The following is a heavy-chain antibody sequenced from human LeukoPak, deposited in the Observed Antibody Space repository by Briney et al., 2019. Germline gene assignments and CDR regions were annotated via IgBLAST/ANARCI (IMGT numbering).Heavy chain of an antibody. J-gene: IGHJ4*02. V-gene: IGHV4-34*01. CDR2: INHSGST. Sequence: GSLRLSCAASGFTFSDFAMLWVRQPPGKGLEWIGEINHSGSTNYNPSLKSRVTISVDTSKNQFSLKLSSVTAADTAVYYCARDHGYSSGLFFDYWGQGTLVTVSS. CDR3: ARDHGYSSGLFFDY. D-gene: IGHD6-19*01. CDR1: GFTFSDFA.